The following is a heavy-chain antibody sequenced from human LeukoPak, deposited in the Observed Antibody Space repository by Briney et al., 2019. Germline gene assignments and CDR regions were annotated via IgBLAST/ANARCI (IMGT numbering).Heavy chain of an antibody. J-gene: IGHJ4*02. Sequence: GGSLRLSCAASGFIFSDHAMSWVRQAPGKGLELVSTISGSGGSTYYADSVKGRFTISRDNSKNTLYLQMTSLRVEDTALYYCAKLDYWGQGTLVTVSS. CDR3: AKLDY. V-gene: IGHV3-23*01. CDR2: ISGSGGST. CDR1: GFIFSDHA.